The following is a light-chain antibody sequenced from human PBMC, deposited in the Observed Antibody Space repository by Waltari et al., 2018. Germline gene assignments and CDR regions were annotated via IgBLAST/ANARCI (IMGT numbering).Light chain of an antibody. Sequence: DIQMTQSPSTLSASVGDRVTITCRASQTISSWLAWYQQKPGRAPKLLIYKASSVESGVPSRFSGSGSGTEFTLTINSLQPDDFATYYCQQYNNYPYTFGQGTKLEI. CDR3: QQYNNYPYT. CDR1: QTISSW. CDR2: KAS. J-gene: IGKJ2*01. V-gene: IGKV1-5*03.